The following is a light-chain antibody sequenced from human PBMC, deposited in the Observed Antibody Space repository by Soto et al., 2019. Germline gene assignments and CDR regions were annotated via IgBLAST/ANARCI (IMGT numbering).Light chain of an antibody. J-gene: IGKJ5*01. CDR1: QSVSSN. V-gene: IGKV3-15*01. Sequence: EIVMTQSPATMSVSPGERATLFCRSSQSVSSNLAWYQQKPGQAPRLLIYGASTRATGIPARFSGSGSGTEFTLNISSLQSEDFAVYYCQQYNNWPPMITFGQGTRLEIK. CDR3: QQYNNWPPMIT. CDR2: GAS.